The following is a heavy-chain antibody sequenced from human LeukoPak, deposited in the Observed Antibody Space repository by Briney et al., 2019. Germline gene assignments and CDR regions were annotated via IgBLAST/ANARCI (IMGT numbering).Heavy chain of an antibody. CDR3: ARVDRYHYYLGV. CDR2: IMPLFNTA. CDR1: GGTFSSYS. J-gene: IGHJ6*03. V-gene: IGHV1-69*05. Sequence: SVKVSCKASGGTFSSYSITWVRQAPGQGLEWMGGIMPLFNTANYAQQFQGRVTITTDESTSTAYMELSGLRFEDTAMYYCARVDRYHYYLGVWGKGTTVTVSS.